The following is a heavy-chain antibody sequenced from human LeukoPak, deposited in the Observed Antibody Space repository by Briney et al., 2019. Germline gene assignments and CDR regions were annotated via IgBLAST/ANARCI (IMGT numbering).Heavy chain of an antibody. CDR1: GFTFSSYG. J-gene: IGHJ6*03. CDR2: IRYDGSNK. Sequence: GGSLRLSCAASGFTFSSYGMHWVRQAPGKGLEWVAFIRYDGSNKYYADSVKGRFTISRDNAKNSLYLQMNSLRAEDTAVYYCARERWELLGYYYYYMDVWGKGTTVTVSS. CDR3: ARERWELLGYYYYYMDV. V-gene: IGHV3-30*02. D-gene: IGHD1-26*01.